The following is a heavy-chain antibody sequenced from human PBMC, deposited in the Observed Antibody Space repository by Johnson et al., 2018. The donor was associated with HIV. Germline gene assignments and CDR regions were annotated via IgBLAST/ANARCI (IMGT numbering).Heavy chain of an antibody. CDR2: IGTAGAT. CDR1: GFTVSSNY. CDR3: VIPFLDEDYDFWSGLHDAFDF. V-gene: IGHV3-13*01. J-gene: IGHJ3*01. D-gene: IGHD3-3*01. Sequence: VQLVESGGGLIQPGGSLRLSCAASGFTVSSNYMSWVRQAPGKGLEWVSTIGTAGATYYPGSVKGRFTFSRENAKNSLYLQMNSLRSEDTAVYYSVIPFLDEDYDFWSGLHDAFDFWGLGTMVTVSS.